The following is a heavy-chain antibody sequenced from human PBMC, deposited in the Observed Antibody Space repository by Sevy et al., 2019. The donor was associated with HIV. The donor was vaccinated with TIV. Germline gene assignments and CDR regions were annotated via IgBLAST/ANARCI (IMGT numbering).Heavy chain of an antibody. CDR1: GFSFSSYW. D-gene: IGHD3-22*01. CDR3: ARGNSGSFDY. CDR2: IKQDESEK. V-gene: IGHV3-7*04. J-gene: IGHJ4*02. Sequence: GGSLRLSCAASGFSFSSYWMHWVRQAPGKGLEWVANIKQDESEKYYVASVKGRFTISRDNAKNSVYLQMSSLRPEDTAIYYCARGNSGSFDYWGQGTLVTVSS.